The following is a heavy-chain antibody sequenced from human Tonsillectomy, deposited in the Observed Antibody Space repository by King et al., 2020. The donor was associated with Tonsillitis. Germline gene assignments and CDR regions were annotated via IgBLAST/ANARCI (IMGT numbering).Heavy chain of an antibody. CDR1: GYTFTDYY. CDR2: VNPYSGGT. D-gene: IGHD2-15*01. V-gene: IGHV1-2*02. CDR3: ARWRYCSGGSCYSHFDF. Sequence: QLVQSGADVKKPGASVKVSCRASGYTFTDYYIHWVRQAPGQGLEWMGWVNPYSGGTNFAQNFQGRVTMTRDTSISTAYMEVSALRSDDTAVYYCARWRYCSGGSCYSHFDFWGQGTLVTVSS. J-gene: IGHJ4*02.